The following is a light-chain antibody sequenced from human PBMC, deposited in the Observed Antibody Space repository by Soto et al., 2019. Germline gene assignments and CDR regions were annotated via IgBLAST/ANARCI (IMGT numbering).Light chain of an antibody. CDR3: QQYGSSPLT. Sequence: EVVLTQSPGTLSLSPGERATLSCRASQSVTSSYLARYHQKPGQAPRLLIYGASSRSTGIPDRFSGSGSGTDFTLTISRLEPEDFAVYYCQQYGSSPLTFGGGTKVEIK. CDR2: GAS. J-gene: IGKJ4*01. CDR1: QSVTSSY. V-gene: IGKV3-20*01.